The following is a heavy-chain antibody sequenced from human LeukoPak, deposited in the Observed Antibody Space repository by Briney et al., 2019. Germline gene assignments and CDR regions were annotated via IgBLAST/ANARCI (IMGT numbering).Heavy chain of an antibody. V-gene: IGHV3-66*01. CDR3: AKVVYGPGWPLYFAY. Sequence: GGSLRLSCAASGFTVSSNYMSWVRQAPGKGLEWVSVIYSGGSTYYADSVKGRFTISRDNSKNTLYLQMNSLRAEDTAVYYCAKVVYGPGWPLYFAYWVQGPVVTESS. D-gene: IGHD2-8*01. CDR1: GFTVSSNY. CDR2: IYSGGST. J-gene: IGHJ4*02.